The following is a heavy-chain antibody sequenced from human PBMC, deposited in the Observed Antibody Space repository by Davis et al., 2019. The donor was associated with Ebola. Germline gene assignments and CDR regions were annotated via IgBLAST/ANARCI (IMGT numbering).Heavy chain of an antibody. J-gene: IGHJ4*02. CDR1: GGTFSSYA. CDR3: ARSFGDSSGPMNKYFDY. Sequence: AASVKVSCKASGGTFSSYAISWVRQAPGQGLEWMGRIIPILGIASYAQKFQGRVTMTRDTSTSTVYMELSSLRSEDTAVYYCARSFGDSSGPMNKYFDYWGQGTLVTVSS. CDR2: IIPILGIA. D-gene: IGHD3-22*01. V-gene: IGHV1-69*04.